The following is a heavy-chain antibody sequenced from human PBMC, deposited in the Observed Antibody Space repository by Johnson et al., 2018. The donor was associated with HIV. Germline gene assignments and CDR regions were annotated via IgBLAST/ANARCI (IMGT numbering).Heavy chain of an antibody. Sequence: QVQLVESGGGVVQPGRSLRLSCAASGFTFSSYAMPWVRQAPGKGLEWVAVIKYDGSNKYYADSVKGRFTISRDNSKNPLYLQMNSLRAEDTAVYYCARVGSNSSGFGAFDIWGQGTMVTVSS. V-gene: IGHV3-30*04. D-gene: IGHD6-25*01. J-gene: IGHJ3*02. CDR1: GFTFSSYA. CDR2: IKYDGSNK. CDR3: ARVGSNSSGFGAFDI.